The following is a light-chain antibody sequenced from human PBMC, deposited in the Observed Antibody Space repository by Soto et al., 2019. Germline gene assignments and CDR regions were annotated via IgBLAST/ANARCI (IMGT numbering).Light chain of an antibody. J-gene: IGKJ5*01. V-gene: IGKV3-20*01. CDR2: GAS. CDR3: QQYGSSPPVT. Sequence: EIVLTQSPGTLSLSPGERATLSCRASQSVSSNYLAWYQQKPGQAPRLLIYGASGRATGIPDRFSGSVSGTDFTLTISRLEPEDFAVYYCQQYGSSPPVTFGQGTRLEIK. CDR1: QSVSSNY.